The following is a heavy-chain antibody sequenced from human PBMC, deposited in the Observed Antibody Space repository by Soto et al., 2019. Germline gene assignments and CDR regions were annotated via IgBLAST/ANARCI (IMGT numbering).Heavy chain of an antibody. V-gene: IGHV3-11*06. D-gene: IGHD2-15*01. CDR3: ARVGVVVAATRWFDP. J-gene: IGHJ5*02. CDR2: ISSSSSYT. Sequence: GGSLRLSCAASGFTFSDYYMSWIRQAPGKGLEWVSYISSSSSYTNYADSVKGRFTISRDNAKNSLYLQMNSLRAEDTAVYYCARVGVVVAATRWFDPWGQGTLVTVSS. CDR1: GFTFSDYY.